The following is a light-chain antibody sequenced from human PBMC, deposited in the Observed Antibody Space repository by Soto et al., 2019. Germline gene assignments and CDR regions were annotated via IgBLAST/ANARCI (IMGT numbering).Light chain of an antibody. J-gene: IGKJ5*01. Sequence: QMTQSPSSLSAAVGDRVTITCQASQDISNYLNWYQQKPGKAPKVLIFDAANLVRGVPSRFSGSGSGTDFTFTISSLEAEDIATYYCQQYANLPITSGQGTRLEIK. V-gene: IGKV1-33*01. CDR3: QQYANLPIT. CDR2: DAA. CDR1: QDISNY.